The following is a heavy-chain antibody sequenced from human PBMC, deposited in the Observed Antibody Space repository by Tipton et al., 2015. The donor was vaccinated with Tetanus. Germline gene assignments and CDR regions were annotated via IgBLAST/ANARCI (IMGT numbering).Heavy chain of an antibody. CDR1: GGTFSSYA. V-gene: IGHV1-69*06. CDR2: IIPIFGTA. D-gene: IGHD5-18*01. Sequence: QLVQSGAEVKKPGSSVKVSCKASGGTFSSYAISWVRQAPGQGLEWMGGIIPIFGTANYAQKFQGRVTITADKSTSTAYMELSSLRSEDTAVYYCARDEYSYGYDYYYGMDVWGQGTTVTVSS. J-gene: IGHJ6*02. CDR3: ARDEYSYGYDYYYGMDV.